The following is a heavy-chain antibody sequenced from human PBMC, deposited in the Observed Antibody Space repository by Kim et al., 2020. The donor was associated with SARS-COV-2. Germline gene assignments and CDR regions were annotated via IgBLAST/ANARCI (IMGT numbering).Heavy chain of an antibody. CDR2: INSDGSST. D-gene: IGHD4-17*01. V-gene: IGHV3-74*01. CDR1: GFTFSSYW. J-gene: IGHJ4*02. Sequence: GGSLRLSCAASGFTFSSYWMHWVRQAPGKGLVWVSRINSDGSSTSYADSVKGRFTISRDNAKNTLYLQMNSLRAEDTAVYYCARDGEAYGDYATLDYWGQGTLVTVSS. CDR3: ARDGEAYGDYATLDY.